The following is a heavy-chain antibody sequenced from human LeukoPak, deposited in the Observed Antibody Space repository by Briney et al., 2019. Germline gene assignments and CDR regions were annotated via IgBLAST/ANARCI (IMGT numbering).Heavy chain of an antibody. CDR2: ITRSSGRT. Sequence: GGSLRLSCAASGFTFSSYAMSWVRQTPGKGLEWVSAITRSSGRTYYADSVKGRFSISRDNSRRTLYLQMNSLRADEQALYYCAKGGLGEAGLGDWGQGTLVTVSS. CDR1: GFTFSSYA. J-gene: IGHJ4*02. CDR3: AKGGLGEAGLGD. V-gene: IGHV3-23*01. D-gene: IGHD1-26*01.